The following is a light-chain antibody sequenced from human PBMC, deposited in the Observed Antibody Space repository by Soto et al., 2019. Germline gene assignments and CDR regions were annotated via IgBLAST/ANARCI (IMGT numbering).Light chain of an antibody. CDR3: QQSYSTPPT. J-gene: IGKJ2*01. V-gene: IGKV1-39*01. CDR1: QSISSY. CDR2: AAS. Sequence: DIQMTQSPSSLSASVGDRVTITCRASQSISSYFNWYQQKPGKAPKLLIYAASNLQSGVPSRFSGSGSGTDFTLTINSLQPEDFATYYCQQSYSTPPTFGQGTKAEIK.